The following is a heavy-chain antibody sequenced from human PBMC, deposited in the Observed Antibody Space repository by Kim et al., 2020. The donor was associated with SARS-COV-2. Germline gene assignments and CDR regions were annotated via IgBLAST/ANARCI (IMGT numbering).Heavy chain of an antibody. CDR3: ARSGSYQLLYYYYYGMDV. J-gene: IGHJ6*02. V-gene: IGHV1-2*02. D-gene: IGHD2-2*01. CDR2: INPNSGGT. Sequence: ASVKVSCKASGYTFTGYYMHWVRQAPGQGLEWMGWINPNSGGTNYAQKFQGRVTMTRDTSISTAYMELSRLRSDDTAVYYCARSGSYQLLYYYYYGMDVWGQGTTVTVSS. CDR1: GYTFTGYY.